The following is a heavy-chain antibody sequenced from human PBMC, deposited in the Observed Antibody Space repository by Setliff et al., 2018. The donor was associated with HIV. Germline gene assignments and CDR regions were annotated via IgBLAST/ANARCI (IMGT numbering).Heavy chain of an antibody. Sequence: SETLSLTCTVSGVSINSGNYYWGWIRQPAGKRLEWIGRIYSSGNTNYNPSLKSRVTRSADTSKNQFTRRLKSVTAAETAVYYCARGGDGYNPGGGTFDHWGQGTLVTVSS. CDR1: GVSINSGNYY. V-gene: IGHV4-61*02. D-gene: IGHD1-1*01. J-gene: IGHJ4*02. CDR3: ARGGDGYNPGGGTFDH. CDR2: IYSSGNT.